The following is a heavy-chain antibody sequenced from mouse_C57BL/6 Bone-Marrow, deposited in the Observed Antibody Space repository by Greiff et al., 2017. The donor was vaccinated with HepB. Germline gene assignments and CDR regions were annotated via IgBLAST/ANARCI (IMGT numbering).Heavy chain of an antibody. V-gene: IGHV3-6*01. CDR2: ISYDGSN. Sequence: EVKLVESGPGLVKPSQSLSLTCSVPGYSITSGYYWNWIRQFPGNKLEWMGYISYDGSNNYNPSLKNRISITRDTSKNQFFLKLNSVTTEDTATYYCAREGITTVVGYYFDYWGQGTTLTVSS. CDR1: GYSITSGYY. CDR3: AREGITTVVGYYFDY. J-gene: IGHJ2*01. D-gene: IGHD1-1*01.